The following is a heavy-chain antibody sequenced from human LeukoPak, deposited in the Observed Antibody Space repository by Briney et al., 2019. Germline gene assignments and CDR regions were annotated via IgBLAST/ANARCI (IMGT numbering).Heavy chain of an antibody. CDR3: AKWGDFWTGLNNWYFEL. CDR2: ISGSGRDT. Sequence: GGSLRLSCAASGLTFPRYAFAWVRQAPGKGFQWVSGISGSGRDTFYSDSVKGRFTISRDNSKNTHYLQMSSLTAEDTPVYYCAKWGDFWTGLNNWYFELWGRGTLVTVSS. V-gene: IGHV3-23*01. CDR1: GLTFPRYA. J-gene: IGHJ2*01. D-gene: IGHD3/OR15-3a*01.